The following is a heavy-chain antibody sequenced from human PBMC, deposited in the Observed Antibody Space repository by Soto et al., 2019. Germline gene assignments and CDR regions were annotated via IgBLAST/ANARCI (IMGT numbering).Heavy chain of an antibody. CDR1: GGSISSSGYF. Sequence: QVQLQESGPGLVKPSQTLPLTCTVSGGSISSSGYFWSWIRQPPGQGLEWIGYFDYSGNTYYNPSLKSRVTISLDTSKNQFSLRLSSVTAADTAVYHCARGDCSSSSCYYFDYWGQGTLVTVSS. CDR3: ARGDCSSSSCYYFDY. D-gene: IGHD2-2*01. J-gene: IGHJ4*02. CDR2: FDYSGNT. V-gene: IGHV4-30-4*01.